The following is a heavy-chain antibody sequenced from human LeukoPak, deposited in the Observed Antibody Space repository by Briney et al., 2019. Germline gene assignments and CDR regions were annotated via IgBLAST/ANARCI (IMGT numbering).Heavy chain of an antibody. D-gene: IGHD3-10*01. V-gene: IGHV3-48*03. CDR2: ISSSGSTI. CDR3: ATTSGGSPWYFDY. CDR1: GFTFSSYE. J-gene: IGHJ4*02. Sequence: GGSLRLSCAASGFTFSSYEMNWVRQAPGKGLEWVSYISSSGSTIYYADSVKGRFTISRDNAKNSLYLQMNSLRAEDTAVYYCATTSGGSPWYFDYWGQGTPVTVSS.